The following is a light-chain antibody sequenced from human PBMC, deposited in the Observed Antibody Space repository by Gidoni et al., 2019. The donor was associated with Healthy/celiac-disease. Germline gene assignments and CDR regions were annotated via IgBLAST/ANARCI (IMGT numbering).Light chain of an antibody. J-gene: IGLJ1*01. V-gene: IGLV1-40*01. CDR1: RSNIGAGYD. CDR3: QSYDISLSGSV. Sequence: QSVLTQPPSVSGAPGQRVTISCTGSRSNIGAGYDVHWYQPLPGTAPKLLIYGNSNRPAGVPDRFSGSKSGTSASLAITGLQAEDEADYYCQSYDISLSGSVFGTGTKVT. CDR2: GNS.